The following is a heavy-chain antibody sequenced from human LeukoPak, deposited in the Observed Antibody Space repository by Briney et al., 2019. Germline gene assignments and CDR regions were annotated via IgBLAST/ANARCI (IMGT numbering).Heavy chain of an antibody. J-gene: IGHJ4*02. CDR2: IIPIFGTA. Sequence: GASVKVSCKASGGTFSSYAISWVRQALGQGLEWMGGIIPIFGTANYAQKFQGRVTITADESTSTAYMELSSLRSEDTAVYYCARVHRTAAGIFDYWGQGTLVTVSS. CDR1: GGTFSSYA. D-gene: IGHD6-13*01. CDR3: ARVHRTAAGIFDY. V-gene: IGHV1-69*13.